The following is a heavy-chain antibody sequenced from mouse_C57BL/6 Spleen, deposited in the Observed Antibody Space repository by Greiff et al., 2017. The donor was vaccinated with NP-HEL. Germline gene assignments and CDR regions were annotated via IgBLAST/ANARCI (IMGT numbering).Heavy chain of an antibody. Sequence: QVQLQQSGAELVMPGASVKLSCKASGYTFTSYWMHWVKQRPGQGLEWIGEIDPSDSYTNYNQKFKGKSTLTVDKSSSTAYMQLSSLTSEDSAVYYCARRYGLYAMDYWGQGTSVTVSS. CDR1: GYTFTSYW. D-gene: IGHD1-2*01. V-gene: IGHV1-69*01. CDR3: ARRYGLYAMDY. J-gene: IGHJ4*01. CDR2: IDPSDSYT.